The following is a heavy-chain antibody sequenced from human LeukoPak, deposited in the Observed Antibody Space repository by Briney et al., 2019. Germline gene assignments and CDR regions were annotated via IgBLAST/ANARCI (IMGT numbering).Heavy chain of an antibody. CDR3: AKGVYYDNSGYYYFDS. D-gene: IGHD3-22*01. Sequence: GGSLRLSCAASGFTSTSYAMNWVRQAPGKALEWVSAVSGNGGGTYYADSVKGHFTISRDNSKNTVYLRMNSLRVEDTALYYCAKGVYYDNSGYYYFDSWGQGTLVTVSS. CDR2: VSGNGGGT. CDR1: GFTSTSYA. V-gene: IGHV3-23*01. J-gene: IGHJ4*02.